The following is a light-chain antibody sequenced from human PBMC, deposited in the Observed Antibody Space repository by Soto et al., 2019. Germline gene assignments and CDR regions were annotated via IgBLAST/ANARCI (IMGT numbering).Light chain of an antibody. Sequence: QAVLTQPPSASGTPGQRVTISCSGSSSNIGSNYVYWYQQLPGTAPKLLIYRNNQRPSGVPDRFSGSKSGTSASLAISGLRSEDEADSYCAALDDSLSGVVFGGGTKLTVL. J-gene: IGLJ2*01. CDR1: SSNIGSNY. CDR3: AALDDSLSGVV. CDR2: RNN. V-gene: IGLV1-47*01.